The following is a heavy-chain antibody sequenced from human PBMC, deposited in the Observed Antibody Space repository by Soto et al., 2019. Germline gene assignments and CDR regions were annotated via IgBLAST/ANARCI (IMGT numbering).Heavy chain of an antibody. CDR3: AGGNIYSYGIEGFDY. CDR1: GYTFTSYD. Sequence: ASVKVSCKASGYTFTSYDINWVRQATGQGLEWMGWMNPNSGNTGYAQKFQGRVTMTRNTSISTAYMERSSLRSEDTAGYYCAGGNIYSYGIEGFDYWGQGTLVTVSS. V-gene: IGHV1-8*01. D-gene: IGHD5-18*01. CDR2: MNPNSGNT. J-gene: IGHJ4*02.